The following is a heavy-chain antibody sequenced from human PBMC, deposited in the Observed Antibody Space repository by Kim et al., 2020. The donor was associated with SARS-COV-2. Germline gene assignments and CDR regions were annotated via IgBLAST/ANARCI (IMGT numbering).Heavy chain of an antibody. Sequence: SETLSLTCTVSGGSISSSSYYWGWIRQPPGKGLEWIGSIYYSGSTYYNPSLKSRVTISVDTSKNQFSLKLSSVTAADTAVYYCAREPARAWSGFDPWGQG. V-gene: IGHV4-39*07. D-gene: IGHD2-8*02. CDR2: IYYSGST. J-gene: IGHJ5*02. CDR3: AREPARAWSGFDP. CDR1: GGSISSSSYY.